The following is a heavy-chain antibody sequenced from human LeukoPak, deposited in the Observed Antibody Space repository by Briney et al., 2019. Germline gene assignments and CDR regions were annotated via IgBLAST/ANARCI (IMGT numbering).Heavy chain of an antibody. J-gene: IGHJ4*02. CDR3: ARHPKYCSGGSCYFDY. D-gene: IGHD2-15*01. CDR2: INHSGST. Sequence: SETLSLTCAVYGGSFSGYYWSWIRQPPGKGLERIGEINHSGSTNYNPSLKSRVTISVDTSKNQFSLKLSSVTAADTAVYYCARHPKYCSGGSCYFDYWGQGTLVTVSS. V-gene: IGHV4-34*01. CDR1: GGSFSGYY.